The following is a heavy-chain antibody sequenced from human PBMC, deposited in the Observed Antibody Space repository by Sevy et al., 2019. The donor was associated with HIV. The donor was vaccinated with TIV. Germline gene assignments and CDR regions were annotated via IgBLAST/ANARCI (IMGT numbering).Heavy chain of an antibody. CDR3: ARVESCGGDCYYSDY. V-gene: IGHV1-46*01. CDR2: INPSGGGT. Sequence: ASVKVSCKASGYTFTSYYIHWVRQAPGQGLECMGIINPSGGGTNYAHKFQGRVTFTRDTSTSTVYMELSSLRAEDTAVYYCARVESCGGDCYYSDYWGQGTQVTVSS. J-gene: IGHJ4*02. CDR1: GYTFTSYY. D-gene: IGHD2-21*02.